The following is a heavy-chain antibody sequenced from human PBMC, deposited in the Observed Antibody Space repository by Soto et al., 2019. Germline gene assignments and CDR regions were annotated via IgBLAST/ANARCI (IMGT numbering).Heavy chain of an antibody. J-gene: IGHJ5*02. D-gene: IGHD2-15*01. CDR3: ARGYCSGGSCPNWFDP. CDR1: GGTFSSYT. CDR2: IIPILGIA. Sequence: QVQLVQSGAEVKKPGSSVKVSCKASGGTFSSYTISWVRQAPGQGLEWMGRIIPILGIANYAQKFQGRVTITADKSASTAYMELSSLRSEDTAVDYCARGYCSGGSCPNWFDPWGQGTLVTVSS. V-gene: IGHV1-69*02.